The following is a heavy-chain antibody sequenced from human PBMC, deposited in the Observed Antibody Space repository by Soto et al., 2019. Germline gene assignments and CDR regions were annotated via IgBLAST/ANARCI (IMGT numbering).Heavy chain of an antibody. V-gene: IGHV4-30-2*01. CDR2: ICHSGNT. D-gene: IGHD3-10*01. Sequence: SETLSLTCTVSSGSITIGGYCWSWIRQPPGQGLEWIGYICHSGNTYYNPSLKSRVTTSLDRSKNQFSLNLSSVTAADTAVYYCARVWFGESSWFDPWGQGTLVTVS. J-gene: IGHJ5*02. CDR3: ARVWFGESSWFDP. CDR1: SGSITIGGYC.